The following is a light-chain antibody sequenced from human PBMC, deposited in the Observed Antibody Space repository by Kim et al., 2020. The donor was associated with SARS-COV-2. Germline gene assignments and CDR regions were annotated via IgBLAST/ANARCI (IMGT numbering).Light chain of an antibody. J-gene: IGLJ2*01. Sequence: PGQRVTSSCTGSRSSIGAGYDVHWYQQLPGTAPKLLIYGNNNRPSGVPERFSGSKSGASASLAISGLQAEDEAVYYCQSYDSSLTLFGGGTQLTVL. CDR1: RSSIGAGYD. V-gene: IGLV1-40*03. CDR2: GNN. CDR3: QSYDSSLTL.